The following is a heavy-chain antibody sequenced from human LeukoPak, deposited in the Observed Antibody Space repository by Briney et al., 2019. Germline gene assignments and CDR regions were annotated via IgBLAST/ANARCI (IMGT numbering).Heavy chain of an antibody. D-gene: IGHD1-26*01. CDR2: IHISGST. J-gene: IGHJ5*02. CDR3: ARGLVGTTGEQNWFDP. Sequence: PSETLSLTRSVSTGSISTYYWSWIRQPAGKGLEWIGRIHISGSTNYNPSLKSRVAMSVDKSKNQFSLNLSSVTAADTAVYYCARGLVGTTGEQNWFDPWGQGTLVTVSS. CDR1: TGSISTYY. V-gene: IGHV4-4*07.